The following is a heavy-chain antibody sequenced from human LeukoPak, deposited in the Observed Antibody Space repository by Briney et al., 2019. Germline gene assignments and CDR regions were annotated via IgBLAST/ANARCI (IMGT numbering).Heavy chain of an antibody. J-gene: IGHJ6*03. D-gene: IGHD2-15*01. Sequence: SETLSLTCSVSGGSFSSSTYYWGWIRQPPGKGLEWIGAIYYSGTSYYNSSLKSRVTISVDTSKNQFSLKLSSVTAADTAVYYCARQLVVAATPFYYMDVWGKGAPVTISS. CDR3: ARQLVVAATPFYYMDV. CDR1: GGSFSSSTYY. CDR2: IYYSGTS. V-gene: IGHV4-39*01.